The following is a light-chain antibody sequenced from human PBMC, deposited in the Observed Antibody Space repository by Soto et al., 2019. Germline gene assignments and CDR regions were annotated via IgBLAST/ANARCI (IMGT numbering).Light chain of an antibody. J-gene: IGKJ4*01. CDR2: AAS. CDR3: QQYYSYPLT. V-gene: IGKV1-8*01. CDR1: QGISSY. Sequence: ILITQSASLLSASPGDRVTITCRASQGISSYLAWYQQKPGKAPKLLIYAASTLQSGVPSRFSGSGSGTDFTLTISCLQSEDFATYYCQQYYSYPLTFAGGTKVDIK.